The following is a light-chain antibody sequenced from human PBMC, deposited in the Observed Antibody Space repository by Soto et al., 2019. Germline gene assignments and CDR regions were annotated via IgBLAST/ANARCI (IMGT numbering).Light chain of an antibody. V-gene: IGKV1-39*01. CDR1: QSIDTF. Sequence: DIQMTQSPSSLSASVGDRVTITCRASQSIDTFLNWYQQKPGKAPKLLIYGASSLQSGVPSRFSGSGSGPDFTLIISSLHSEDFATYYCQQSYSSPPYTFGQGTKLAIK. CDR3: QQSYSSPPYT. CDR2: GAS. J-gene: IGKJ2*01.